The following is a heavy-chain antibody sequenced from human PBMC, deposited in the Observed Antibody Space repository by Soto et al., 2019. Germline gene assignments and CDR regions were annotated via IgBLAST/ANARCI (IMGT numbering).Heavy chain of an antibody. J-gene: IGHJ6*02. Sequence: SVKVSCKASGGTFSSYAISWVRQAPGQGLERMGGIIPIFGTANYAQKFQGRVTITADESTSTAYMELSSLRSEDTAVYYCASSIAAAEYYYYGMDVWGQGTTVTVSS. CDR3: ASSIAAAEYYYYGMDV. D-gene: IGHD6-13*01. V-gene: IGHV1-69*13. CDR1: GGTFSSYA. CDR2: IIPIFGTA.